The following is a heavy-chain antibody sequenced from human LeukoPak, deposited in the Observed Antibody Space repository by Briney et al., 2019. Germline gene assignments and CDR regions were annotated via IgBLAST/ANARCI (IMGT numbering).Heavy chain of an antibody. CDR3: AKALTTLTTVWDL. V-gene: IGHV3-21*04. CDR2: ITPTSTST. D-gene: IGHD4-11*01. J-gene: IGHJ5*02. Sequence: GSLRLSCAASGIAFRSFTMHWVRQAPGKGLEWVSSITPTSTSTVYADSVKGRFTISRDNAKNSLYLQMNSLRAEDTAVYYCAKALTTLTTVWDLWGQGTLVTVSS. CDR1: GIAFRSFT.